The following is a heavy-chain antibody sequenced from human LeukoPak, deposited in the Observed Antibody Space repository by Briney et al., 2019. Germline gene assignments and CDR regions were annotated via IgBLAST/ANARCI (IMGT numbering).Heavy chain of an antibody. CDR2: IYSDGRT. Sequence: GGSLRLSCAASGFTFSTNAMSWVRQAPGKGLEWVSIIYSDGRTLYADSVKGRFTISRDNSKNTVYLQMNSLRAEDTAVYYCARSGEFDFWSGYYYWGRGTLVTVSS. J-gene: IGHJ4*02. CDR3: ARSGEFDFWSGYYY. CDR1: GFTFSTNA. D-gene: IGHD3-3*01. V-gene: IGHV3-53*01.